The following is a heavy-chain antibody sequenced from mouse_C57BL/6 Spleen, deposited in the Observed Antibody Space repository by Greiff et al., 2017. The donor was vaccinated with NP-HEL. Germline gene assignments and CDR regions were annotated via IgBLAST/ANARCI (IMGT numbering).Heavy chain of an antibody. D-gene: IGHD1-1*01. CDR2: IYPGSGNT. J-gene: IGHJ4*01. CDR3: ARPGSSLYYAMDY. CDR1: GYTFTDYY. V-gene: IGHV1-76*01. Sequence: VQLQQSGAELVRPGASVKLSCKASGYTFTDYYINWVKQRPGQGLEWIARIYPGSGNTYYNEKFKGKATLTAEKSSSTAYMQLSSLTSEDSAVYFCARPGSSLYYAMDYWGQGTSVTVSS.